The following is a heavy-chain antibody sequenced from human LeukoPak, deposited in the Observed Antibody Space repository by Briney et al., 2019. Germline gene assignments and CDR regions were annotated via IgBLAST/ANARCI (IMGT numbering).Heavy chain of an antibody. D-gene: IGHD5-24*01. V-gene: IGHV4-39*01. J-gene: IGHJ4*02. CDR2: VYYDGTS. CDR3: VRHISTNTGYFDS. Sequence: SETLSLTCTVSGGSINSHSYYWGWIRQPPGKGLEWIGSVYYDGTSYSNPPLKTRVGVFVDTSRDQFSLDLDFVTAADTALYYCVRHISTNTGYFDSCGQGTLVSVSS. CDR1: GGSINSHSYY.